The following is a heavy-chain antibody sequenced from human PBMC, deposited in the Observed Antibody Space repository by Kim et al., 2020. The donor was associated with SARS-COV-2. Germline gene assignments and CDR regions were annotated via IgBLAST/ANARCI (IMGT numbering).Heavy chain of an antibody. D-gene: IGHD2-2*01. CDR3: ARSPTLRIPAATLWGVDY. J-gene: IGHJ4*02. V-gene: IGHV4-39*07. Sequence: SETLSLTCTVSGGSISSSSYYWGWIRQPPGKGLEWIGSIYYSGSTYYNPSLKSRVTISVDTSKNQFSLKLSSVTAADTAVYYCARSPTLRIPAATLWGVDYWGQGTLVTVSS. CDR1: GGSISSSSYY. CDR2: IYYSGST.